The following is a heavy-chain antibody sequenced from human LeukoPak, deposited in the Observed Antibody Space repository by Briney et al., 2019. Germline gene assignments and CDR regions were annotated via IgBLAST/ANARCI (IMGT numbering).Heavy chain of an antibody. CDR1: GGSISSYY. D-gene: IGHD4-17*01. Sequence: SETLPLTCTVSGGSISSYYWSWIRQPPGKGLEWIGYIYYSGSTNYNPSLKSRVTISVDTSKNQFSLKLSSVTAADTAVYYCARGDYGPIYSPSYYYYYMDVWGKGTTVTVSS. CDR2: IYYSGST. J-gene: IGHJ6*03. V-gene: IGHV4-59*01. CDR3: ARGDYGPIYSPSYYYYYMDV.